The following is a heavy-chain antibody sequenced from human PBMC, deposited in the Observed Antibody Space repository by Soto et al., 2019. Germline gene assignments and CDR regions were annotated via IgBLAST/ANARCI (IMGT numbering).Heavy chain of an antibody. J-gene: IGHJ4*02. Sequence: SETLSLTCSVSGGSISSPSYYWGWIRQPPGKGLEWIGGLYYSGNTYYNPSLKSRVTIFVVTSRNQFSLKVNSVTAAETAGYICAGDAGITTLRRGYWGQGSLVTVS. CDR1: GGSISSPSYY. CDR2: LYYSGNT. CDR3: AGDAGITTLRRGY. V-gene: IGHV4-39*02. D-gene: IGHD1-1*01.